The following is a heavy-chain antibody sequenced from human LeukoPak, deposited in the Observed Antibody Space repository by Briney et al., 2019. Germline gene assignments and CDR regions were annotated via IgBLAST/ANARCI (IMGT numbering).Heavy chain of an antibody. D-gene: IGHD5/OR15-5a*01. V-gene: IGHV7-4-1*02. CDR2: ITTSTGNP. J-gene: IGHJ4*02. Sequence: ASVKVSCKASGYTFTGYSINWLRQAPGQGLEWMGWITTSTGNPTYAQGFTGRFVFSLDTSVSTTYLHTNSLKAEDTAVYYCARDASTINFDYWGQGTLVTVSS. CDR1: GYTFTGYS. CDR3: ARDASTINFDY.